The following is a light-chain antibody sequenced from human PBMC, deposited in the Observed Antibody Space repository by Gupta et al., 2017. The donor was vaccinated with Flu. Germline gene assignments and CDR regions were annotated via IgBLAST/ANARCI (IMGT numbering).Light chain of an antibody. CDR3: QQTQTLPFT. CDR2: YSS. CDR1: QNPQDK. V-gene: IGKV6-21*01. Sequence: VLNQSPALQSVTQKENVNLTCRPSQNPQDKLHWYQQIGGQSPRLLIKYSSQAASGVPSRFSGSGFGTLVTLTIESLEAEDAATYYGQQTQTLPFTFGGGTKVEI. J-gene: IGKJ4*01.